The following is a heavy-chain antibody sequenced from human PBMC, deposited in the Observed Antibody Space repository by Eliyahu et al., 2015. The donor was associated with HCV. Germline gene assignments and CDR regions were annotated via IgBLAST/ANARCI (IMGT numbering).Heavy chain of an antibody. Sequence: QMQLVQSGPEVKKPGTSVKVSCKASGFTFXSSAVQWVXQARGQRLEWIGWIVVGSGNTNYAQKFQERVTITRDMSTSTAYMELSSLRSEDTAVYYCAAGFSGTTIFGVVIPYYYYYYGMDVWGQGTTVTVSS. V-gene: IGHV1-58*01. CDR1: GFTFXSSA. D-gene: IGHD3-3*01. CDR2: IVVGSGNT. CDR3: AAGFSGTTIFGVVIPYYYYYYGMDV. J-gene: IGHJ6*02.